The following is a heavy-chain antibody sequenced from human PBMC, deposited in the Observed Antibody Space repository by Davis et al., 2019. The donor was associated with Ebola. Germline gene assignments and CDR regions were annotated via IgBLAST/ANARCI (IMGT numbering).Heavy chain of an antibody. D-gene: IGHD1-26*01. V-gene: IGHV1-69*13. CDR1: GGTFSSYA. Sequence: SVKVSCKASGGTFSSYAISWVRQAPGQGLEWMGGIIPIFGTANYAQKFQGRVTITADESTSTAYMELSSLRSEDTAVYYCARDSRGSYYSDAFDIWGQGTMVTVSS. CDR2: IIPIFGTA. CDR3: ARDSRGSYYSDAFDI. J-gene: IGHJ3*02.